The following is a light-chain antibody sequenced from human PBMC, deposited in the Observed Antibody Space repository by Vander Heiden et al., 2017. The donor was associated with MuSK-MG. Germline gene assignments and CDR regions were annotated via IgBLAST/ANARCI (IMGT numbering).Light chain of an antibody. J-gene: IGKJ3*01. CDR2: AAS. CDR1: QSISSY. Sequence: GDRVTITCRASQSISSYLNWYQQKPGKAPKLLIYAASSLQSGVPSRFSGSGSGKDFTLTISSRQQEDFASFYCQQTDSNPLFTFGHGTKVDIK. V-gene: IGKV1-39*01. CDR3: QQTDSNPLFT.